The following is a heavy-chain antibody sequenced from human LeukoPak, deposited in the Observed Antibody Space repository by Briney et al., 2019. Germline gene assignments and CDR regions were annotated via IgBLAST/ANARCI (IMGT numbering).Heavy chain of an antibody. Sequence: TGGSLRLSCAASGFTFDTYGMHWVRQAPGKGLEWVAVISHDGVDKYYADSVKGRFTISRDNSKNTVSLQVNSLRAEDTAAYYCAKGGYCSATRCYVGKGMDDWGQGTLVTVSS. D-gene: IGHD2-2*01. CDR1: GFTFDTYG. J-gene: IGHJ4*02. CDR3: AKGGYCSATRCYVGKGMDD. CDR2: ISHDGVDK. V-gene: IGHV3-30*18.